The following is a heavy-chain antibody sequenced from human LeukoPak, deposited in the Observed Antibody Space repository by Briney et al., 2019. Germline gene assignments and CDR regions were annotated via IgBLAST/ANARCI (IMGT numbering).Heavy chain of an antibody. J-gene: IGHJ6*02. CDR3: ARVPTEGIGAAGKEDYYYGMDV. Sequence: GASGKVSCKVSGATFSSYAFSWGRQPPGPGLELMGRTILILGVANYAKKFQGRVTITADKSTSTAYMELSSLRSEDTAVYYCARVPTEGIGAAGKEDYYYGMDVWGQGTTVTVSS. D-gene: IGHD6-13*01. V-gene: IGHV1-69*04. CDR2: TILILGVA. CDR1: GATFSSYA.